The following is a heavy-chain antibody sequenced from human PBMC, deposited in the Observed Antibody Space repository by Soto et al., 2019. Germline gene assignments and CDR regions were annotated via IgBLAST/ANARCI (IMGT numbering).Heavy chain of an antibody. CDR1: GDSVSSATAT. Sequence: SQTLSLTCAISGDSVSSATATWSWIRQSPSRGLEWLGRTYYRSKWYNDYALSVKSRMAITADTSKNQLSLQLNSVTPEDTAVFFCVRDSRGFHCYSFLWARDTLV. CDR3: VRDSRGFHCYSFL. V-gene: IGHV6-1*01. CDR2: TYYRSKWYN. D-gene: IGHD6-13*01. J-gene: IGHJ2*01.